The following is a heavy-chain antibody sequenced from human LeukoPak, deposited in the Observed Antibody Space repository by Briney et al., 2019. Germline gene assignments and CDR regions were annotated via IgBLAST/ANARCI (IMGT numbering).Heavy chain of an antibody. Sequence: GASVKVSCKASGGTFSSYAISWVRQAPGQGLEWMGGIIPIFGTANYAQKFQGRVTITADESTSTAYMELSSLRSEDTAVYYCARDRVWHDYGDYGVPLDAFDIWGQGTMVTVSS. V-gene: IGHV1-69*13. J-gene: IGHJ3*02. CDR1: GGTFSSYA. CDR3: ARDRVWHDYGDYGVPLDAFDI. CDR2: IIPIFGTA. D-gene: IGHD4-17*01.